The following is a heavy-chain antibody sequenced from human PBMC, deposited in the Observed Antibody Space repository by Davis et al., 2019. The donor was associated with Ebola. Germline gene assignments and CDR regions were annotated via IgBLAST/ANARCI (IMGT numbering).Heavy chain of an antibody. D-gene: IGHD3-10*01. CDR2: VEYSGRT. V-gene: IGHV4-34*11. J-gene: IGHJ4*02. CDR1: GGSFSGYY. CDR3: ARGVFGAFFDS. Sequence: PSETLSLTCAVYGGSFSGYYWTWIRQSPGKGLEWIAYVEYSGRTEYIPSLNSRVTISVDTSRNQFSLKLRSVTASDTAVYYCARGVFGAFFDSWGQGTLVTVSS.